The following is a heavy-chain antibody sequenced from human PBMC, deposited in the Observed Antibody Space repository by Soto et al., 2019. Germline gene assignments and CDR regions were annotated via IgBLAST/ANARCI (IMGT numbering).Heavy chain of an antibody. Sequence: PSETLSLTCAVSGGSISSGGYSWSWIRQPPGKGLEWIGYIYHSGSTYYNPSLKSRVTISVDRSKNQFSLKLSSVTAADTAVYYCASTTKYYYDSSGYYNGWYYYYGMDVWGQGTTVTVSS. J-gene: IGHJ6*02. V-gene: IGHV4-30-2*01. CDR2: IYHSGST. CDR3: ASTTKYYYDSSGYYNGWYYYYGMDV. D-gene: IGHD3-22*01. CDR1: GGSISSGGYS.